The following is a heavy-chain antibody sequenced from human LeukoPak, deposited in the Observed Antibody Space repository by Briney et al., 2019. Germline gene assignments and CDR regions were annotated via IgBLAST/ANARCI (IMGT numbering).Heavy chain of an antibody. CDR2: IYHSGST. D-gene: IGHD2-2*01. J-gene: IGHJ4*02. CDR3: ARETYTFLTVPATSVYYFDY. Sequence: SETLSLTCTVSGGSISSSSYYWGWIRQPPGKGLEWIGSIYHSGSTYYNPSLKSRVTISVDTSKNQFSLKLCSVTAADTAVYYCARETYTFLTVPATSVYYFDYWGQGTLVTVSS. V-gene: IGHV4-39*07. CDR1: GGSISSSSYY.